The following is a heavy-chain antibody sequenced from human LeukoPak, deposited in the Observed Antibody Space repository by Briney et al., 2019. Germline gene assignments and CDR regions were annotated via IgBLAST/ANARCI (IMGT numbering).Heavy chain of an antibody. V-gene: IGHV3-23*01. Sequence: GGSLRLSCAASGFSFSTYAMTCVRQAPGKGLEWVSALSGSGASTFYADSVKGRFTISRDNSKNTLYLQMNSLRAEGTAVYYCARGPKVPTRTYYFDYWGQGTLVTVSS. CDR1: GFSFSTYA. CDR3: ARGPKVPTRTYYFDY. CDR2: LSGSGAST. J-gene: IGHJ4*02. D-gene: IGHD2-2*01.